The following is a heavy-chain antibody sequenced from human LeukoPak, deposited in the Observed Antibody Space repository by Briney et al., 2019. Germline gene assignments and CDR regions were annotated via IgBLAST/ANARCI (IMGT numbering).Heavy chain of an antibody. CDR2: IIPIFGTT. CDR3: ARQHRASDAFDI. J-gene: IGHJ3*02. V-gene: IGHV1-69*13. CDR1: GGTFSSYA. Sequence: SVKVSCKASGGTFSSYAISWVRQAPGQGLEWMGGIIPIFGTTNYAQKFQGRVTITADESTSTAYMELSSLRSEDTAVYYCARQHRASDAFDIWGQGTMVTVSS.